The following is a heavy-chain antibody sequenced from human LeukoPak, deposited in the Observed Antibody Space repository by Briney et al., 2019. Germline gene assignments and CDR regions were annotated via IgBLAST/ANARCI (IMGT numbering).Heavy chain of an antibody. J-gene: IGHJ4*02. Sequence: PGGSLRLSCAASGFTFSSYSMNWVRQAPGKGLEWVSSISSSSYIYYADSVKGRFTISRDNAKNSLYLQMNSLRAEDTAVYYCARVPDYGDYDNPPDYWGQGTLVTVSS. CDR1: GFTFSSYS. V-gene: IGHV3-21*01. CDR2: ISSSSYI. D-gene: IGHD4-17*01. CDR3: ARVPDYGDYDNPPDY.